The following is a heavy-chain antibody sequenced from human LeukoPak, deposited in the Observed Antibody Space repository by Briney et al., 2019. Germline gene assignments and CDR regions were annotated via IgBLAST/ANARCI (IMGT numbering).Heavy chain of an antibody. J-gene: IGHJ5*02. CDR2: INSDGSST. V-gene: IGHV3-74*01. CDR3: ARDQFTDWSDP. Sequence: PSGVSLRLSCAATGFTFSSYWMHWVRQAPGKGLVWVSRINSDGSSTSYADSVKGRFTISRDNAKNTLYLQMNSLRAEDTAVYYCARDQFTDWSDPCGQGTLVTVSS. CDR1: GFTFSSYW.